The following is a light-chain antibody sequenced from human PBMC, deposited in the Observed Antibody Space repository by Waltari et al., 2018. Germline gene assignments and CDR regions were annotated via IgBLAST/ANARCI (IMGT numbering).Light chain of an antibody. CDR3: SSYTSSSTLRV. V-gene: IGLV2-14*01. J-gene: IGLJ1*01. Sequence: QSALTQPASVSGSPGQSTTISCTGTSSDVGGYNSVSWYQQHPGKAPKLMIYEVSNRPSGVSNRFSGSKSGNTASLTISGLQAEDEADYYCSSYTSSSTLRVFGTGTKVTVL. CDR1: SSDVGGYNS. CDR2: EVS.